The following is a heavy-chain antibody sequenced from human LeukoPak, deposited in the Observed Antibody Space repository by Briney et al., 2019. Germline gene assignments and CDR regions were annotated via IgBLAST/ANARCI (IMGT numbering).Heavy chain of an antibody. D-gene: IGHD6-19*01. CDR1: GFTFSSYA. J-gene: IGHJ4*02. Sequence: GGSLRLSCAASGFTFSSYAMSWVRQAPGKGLEWVSAISGSGGSTYYADSVKGRFTISRDNSKNTLYLQMNSLRAEDTAVYYCAKDEIAVAGRNPGFDYWGQGTLVTVSS. CDR3: AKDEIAVAGRNPGFDY. V-gene: IGHV3-23*01. CDR2: ISGSGGST.